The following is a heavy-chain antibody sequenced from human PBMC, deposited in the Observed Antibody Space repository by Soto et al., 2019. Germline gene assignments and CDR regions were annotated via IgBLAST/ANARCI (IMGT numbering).Heavy chain of an antibody. J-gene: IGHJ4*02. D-gene: IGHD3-10*01. CDR2: TNSSHVST. Sequence: ASVKVSCKASGYTFITYYIHWVRQAPGQGLEWMGITNSSHVSTNYAQKVPGSVTMTRDTSTSTVFMVVSRRTSENTAVYYCARRYYSGAGSPVALDYCGQGTLVTVYS. CDR1: GYTFITYY. CDR3: ARRYYSGAGSPVALDY. V-gene: IGHV1-46*04.